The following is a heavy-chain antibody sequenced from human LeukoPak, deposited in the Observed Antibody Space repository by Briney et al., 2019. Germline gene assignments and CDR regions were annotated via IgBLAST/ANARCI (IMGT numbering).Heavy chain of an antibody. CDR3: ARGWIENWFDP. J-gene: IGHJ5*02. D-gene: IGHD5-12*01. CDR1: GGSISSSSYY. Sequence: SETLSLTCTVSGGSISSSSYYWGWIRQPPGKGLEWIGSIYYSGSTYYNPSLKSRVTISVDTSKNQFSLKLSSVTAADTAVYYCARGWIENWFDPWGQGTLVTVSS. CDR2: IYYSGST. V-gene: IGHV4-39*01.